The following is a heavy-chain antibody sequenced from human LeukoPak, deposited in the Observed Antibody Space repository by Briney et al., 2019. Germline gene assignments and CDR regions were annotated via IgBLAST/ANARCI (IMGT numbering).Heavy chain of an antibody. CDR3: ARSSGWYVHDY. V-gene: IGHV3-21*01. D-gene: IGHD6-19*01. CDR1: GFTFSSYS. CDR2: ISSSSSYI. Sequence: GGSLRLSCAASGFTFSSYSMNWVRQAPGKGLEWVSSISSSSSYIYYADSVKGRFTISRDNAKNSLYLQMNRLRAEDTAVYYCARSSGWYVHDYWGQGTLVTVSS. J-gene: IGHJ4*02.